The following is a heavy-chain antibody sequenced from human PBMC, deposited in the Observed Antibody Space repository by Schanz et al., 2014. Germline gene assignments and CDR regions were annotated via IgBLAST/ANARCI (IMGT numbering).Heavy chain of an antibody. Sequence: VQLVESGGGLVKPGGSLRLSCAASGFTFSVYWMHWVRQPPGKGLVSVSRISGDGTTTSYADSVKGRFTISRDNAKNTLYLLMSSLRAEDSAVYYCARGARQYSGSYSPSDYWGQGTLVTVSS. V-gene: IGHV3-74*02. D-gene: IGHD1-26*01. CDR1: GFTFSVYW. CDR3: ARGARQYSGSYSPSDY. J-gene: IGHJ4*02. CDR2: ISGDGTTT.